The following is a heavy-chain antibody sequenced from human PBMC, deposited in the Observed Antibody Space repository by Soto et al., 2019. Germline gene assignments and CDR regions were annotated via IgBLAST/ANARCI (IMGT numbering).Heavy chain of an antibody. CDR2: IYRSGKI. V-gene: IGHV3-53*01. CDR3: ARDSGLIRENYGMDV. Sequence: ELQLVESGGGVIQPGGSLRLSCAASGFTVSAKYLTWVRRAPGRGLEWVSVIYRSGKIYYPDSVRGRFTISRDDSQNTFFLHMNTLRVEDTAVYYCARDSGLIRENYGMDVWGQGTTVAVSS. CDR1: GFTVSAKY. J-gene: IGHJ6*02. D-gene: IGHD5-12*01.